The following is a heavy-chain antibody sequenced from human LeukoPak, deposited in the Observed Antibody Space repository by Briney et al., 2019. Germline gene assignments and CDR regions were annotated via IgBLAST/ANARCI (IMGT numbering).Heavy chain of an antibody. J-gene: IGHJ4*02. V-gene: IGHV1-24*01. CDR3: ATGGVGATSLDY. CDR1: GYTLTELS. CDR2: FDPEDGET. D-gene: IGHD1-26*01. Sequence: ASVKVACKVSGYTLTELSMHWVRPAPGKRLEWMGGFDPEDGETIYAQKFQGRVTMTEDTSTDTAYMELSSLRSEDTAVYYCATGGVGATSLDYWGQGTLVTVSS.